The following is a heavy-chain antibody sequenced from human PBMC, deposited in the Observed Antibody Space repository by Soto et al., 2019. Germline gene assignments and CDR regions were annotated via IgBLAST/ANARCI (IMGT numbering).Heavy chain of an antibody. V-gene: IGHV3-21*01. J-gene: IGHJ6*02. CDR3: AREETAWPLADGLDA. CDR1: GFPFSNYY. D-gene: IGHD2-21*02. Sequence: GGSLRLSCAVSGFPFSNYYIHLVRQSPGKGLEWVSSIRSGRDTFYADSVKGRFSISRDDATSSVSLQMNSLRGEDTAVYFCAREETAWPLADGLDAWGQGRNVTVCS. CDR2: IRSGRDT.